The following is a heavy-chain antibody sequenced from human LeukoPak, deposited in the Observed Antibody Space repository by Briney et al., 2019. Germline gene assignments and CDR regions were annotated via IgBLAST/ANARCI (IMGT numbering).Heavy chain of an antibody. D-gene: IGHD3-22*01. Sequence: SETLSLTCTVSGGSISSYYWSWIRQPAGKGLEWIGRIYTSGTTNYNPSLKSRITMSVDTSKNQFSLKMRSVTAADTAVYYCARANYDGSDCWGQGTLVTVSS. V-gene: IGHV4-4*07. CDR3: ARANYDGSDC. CDR2: IYTSGTT. CDR1: GGSISSYY. J-gene: IGHJ4*02.